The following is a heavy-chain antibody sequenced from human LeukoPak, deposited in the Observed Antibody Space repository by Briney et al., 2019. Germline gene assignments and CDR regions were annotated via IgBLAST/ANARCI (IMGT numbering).Heavy chain of an antibody. V-gene: IGHV1-18*04. CDR1: GYTFTSYG. J-gene: IGHJ3*02. CDR2: ISAYNGNT. Sequence: GASVKVSCKASGYTFTSYGISWVQQAPGQGLEWMGWISAYNGNTNYAQKLQGRVTMTTDTSTSTAYMELRSLRSDDTAVYYCAARGGATGTTQGDAFDIWGQGTTVTVSS. CDR3: AARGGATGTTQGDAFDI. D-gene: IGHD1-1*01.